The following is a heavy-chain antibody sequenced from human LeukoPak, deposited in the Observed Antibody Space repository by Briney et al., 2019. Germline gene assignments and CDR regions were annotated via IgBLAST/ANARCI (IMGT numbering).Heavy chain of an antibody. Sequence: ASVKVSCKASGYTFTSYAMHWVRQAPGQRLEWMGWINAGNGDTKFSQNFQGRVTISRDTSASTAYMELSRLRSEDTAVYYCARGPVQLERRGYAFDIWGQGTMVTVS. J-gene: IGHJ3*02. CDR3: ARGPVQLERRGYAFDI. CDR1: GYTFTSYA. D-gene: IGHD1-1*01. CDR2: INAGNGDT. V-gene: IGHV1-3*01.